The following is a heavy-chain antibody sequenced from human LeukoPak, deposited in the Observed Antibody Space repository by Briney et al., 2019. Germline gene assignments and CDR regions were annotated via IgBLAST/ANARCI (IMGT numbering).Heavy chain of an antibody. CDR1: GGSISSGAYY. CDR2: INHSGNS. CDR3: AGAGY. V-gene: IGHV4-30-2*03. J-gene: IGHJ4*02. Sequence: SQTLSLTCSVYGGSISSGAYYWTWIRQPPGKGLEWIGSINHSGNSNYNPSLKSRVTISVDTSKNQFSLKLSSVTAADTAVYYCAGAGYWGQGTLVTVSS.